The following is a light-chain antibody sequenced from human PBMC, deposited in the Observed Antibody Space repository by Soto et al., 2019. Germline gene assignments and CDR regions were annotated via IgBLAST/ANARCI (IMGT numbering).Light chain of an antibody. CDR2: DAS. CDR1: QSVTSY. Sequence: EIVLTQSPATLSLSPGERATLSCRASQSVTSYLAWYQQKPGQAPRLLIYDASSRATGIPARFSGSGSGTDVTLTTSSLQPEDFAVYYCLLRSDWRAVTFGPGTTVDIK. J-gene: IGKJ3*01. V-gene: IGKV3-11*01. CDR3: LLRSDWRAVT.